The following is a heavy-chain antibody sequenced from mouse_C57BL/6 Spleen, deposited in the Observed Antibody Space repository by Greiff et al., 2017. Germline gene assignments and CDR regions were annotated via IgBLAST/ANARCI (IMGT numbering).Heavy chain of an antibody. CDR1: GYTFTSYW. D-gene: IGHD4-1*01. J-gene: IGHJ3*01. CDR2: IYPSDSET. V-gene: IGHV1-61*01. CDR3: AREEWDGGFAY. Sequence: QVQLQQPGAELVRPGSSVKLSCKASGYTFTSYWMDWVKQRPGQGLEWIGNIYPSDSETHYNQKFKDKATLTVDKSSSTAYMQLSSLTSEDSAVYYCAREEWDGGFAYWGQGTLVTVSA.